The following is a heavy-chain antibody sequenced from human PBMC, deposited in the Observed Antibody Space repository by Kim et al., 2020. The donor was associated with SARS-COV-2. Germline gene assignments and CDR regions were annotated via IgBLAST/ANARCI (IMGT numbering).Heavy chain of an antibody. Sequence: GGSLRLSCAASGFTFSNYGMQWVRQAPGKGLEWVGIISYDGSAKYYADSVKGRFTISRDNSKNTVYLQMDSLRVDDTAVYFCGKDLRSTGGLHRIDYWGQGTLVTVSS. D-gene: IGHD3-10*01. CDR1: GFTFSNYG. V-gene: IGHV3-30*18. CDR2: ISYDGSAK. J-gene: IGHJ4*02. CDR3: GKDLRSTGGLHRIDY.